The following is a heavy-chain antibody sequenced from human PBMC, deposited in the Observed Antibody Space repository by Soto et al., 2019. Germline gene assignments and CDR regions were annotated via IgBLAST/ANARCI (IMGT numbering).Heavy chain of an antibody. V-gene: IGHV3-21*01. CDR1: GFTFSSYS. D-gene: IGHD1-26*01. CDR2: ISSSSYI. CDR3: ASGNGMVAPFDY. J-gene: IGHJ4*02. Sequence: LRLSCSASGFTFSSYSMNWVRQAPGKGLEWVSSISSSSYIYYADSVKGRFTISRDNAKNSLYLQMNSLRAEDTAVYYCASGNGMVAPFDYWGQGTLVTVSS.